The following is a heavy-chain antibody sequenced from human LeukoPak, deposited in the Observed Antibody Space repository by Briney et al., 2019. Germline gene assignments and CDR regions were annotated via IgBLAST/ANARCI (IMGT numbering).Heavy chain of an antibody. CDR2: ISSGGINT. Sequence: GGSLRLSCARSGFDFSPYVMNWVRQAPGKGLEWVSEISSGGINTYYTDSVKGRFTISRDNAKNSLYLQMNSLRAEDTAVYYCATLSVAGSGADFWGQGTLVTVSS. V-gene: IGHV3-48*03. CDR3: ATLSVAGSGADF. D-gene: IGHD6-19*01. CDR1: GFDFSPYV. J-gene: IGHJ4*02.